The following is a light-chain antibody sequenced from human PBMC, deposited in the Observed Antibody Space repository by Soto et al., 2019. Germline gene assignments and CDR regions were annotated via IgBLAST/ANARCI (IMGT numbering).Light chain of an antibody. Sequence: QSALTQPASVSGSPGQSITISCTGTSSDIGGYNYVSWYQQYPGKAPKLMIFGVSDRPSGVSNRFSGSKSGTTASLNISGRQAEDEADYYCSSYKTSSTVVVFGGGTKVTVL. CDR2: GVS. J-gene: IGLJ2*01. CDR3: SSYKTSSTVVV. V-gene: IGLV2-14*01. CDR1: SSDIGGYNY.